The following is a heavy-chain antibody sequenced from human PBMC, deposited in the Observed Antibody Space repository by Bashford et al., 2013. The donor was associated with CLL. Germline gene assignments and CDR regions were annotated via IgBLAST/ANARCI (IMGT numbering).Heavy chain of an antibody. CDR1: IRFQWRL. V-gene: IGHV3-15*01. J-gene: IGHJ3*02. Sequence: VDSGGSLRLSCASLWIRFQWRLDELGPPGSREGGWSGLAVFKNTVHGGATDYAAPVKGRFTISRDDSQQTVDLQMNSLKTDDTGVYYCTRVGNLDDDYFLDDASDIWGPRGQWSP. CDR3: TRVGNLDDDYFLDDASDI. D-gene: IGHD5-12*01. CDR2: FKNTVHGGAT.